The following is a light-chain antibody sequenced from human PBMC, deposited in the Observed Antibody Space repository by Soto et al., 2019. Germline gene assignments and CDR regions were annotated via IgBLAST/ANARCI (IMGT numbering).Light chain of an antibody. J-gene: IGKJ4*01. CDR3: KQRTNWPLT. Sequence: EIVLTQSPATLSFSPGERATLSCRASQSVDKYLVWYQQKPGQAPRLLIYDASSRATGIPARFSGSGSGTDFSLTITSLEPEDFAVYYCKQRTNWPLTFGGGNKLEIK. CDR2: DAS. CDR1: QSVDKY. V-gene: IGKV3-11*01.